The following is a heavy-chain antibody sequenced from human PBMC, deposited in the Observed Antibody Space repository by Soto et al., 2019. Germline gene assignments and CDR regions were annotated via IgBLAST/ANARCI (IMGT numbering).Heavy chain of an antibody. V-gene: IGHV4-59*08. D-gene: IGHD2-15*01. CDR2: IYYSGST. CDR1: GGSISSYY. J-gene: IGHJ4*02. CDR3: ARLLREQAALDY. Sequence: SETLSLTCTVSGGSISSYYWSWIRQPPGKGLEWIGYIYYSGSTNYNPSLKSRVTISVDTSKNQFSLKLSSVTAADTAVYYCARLLREQAALDYWGQGTLVTVSS.